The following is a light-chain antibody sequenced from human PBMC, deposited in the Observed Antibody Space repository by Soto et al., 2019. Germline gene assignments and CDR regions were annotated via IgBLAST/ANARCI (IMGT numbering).Light chain of an antibody. CDR2: AAS. V-gene: IGKV1-8*01. Sequence: AIRMTQSASAFSASPGDRVTITCRASQGISSYLAWYQQKPGKAPKLLIYAASTLQSGVPSRFSGSGSGTDFTLTISCLQSEDFATYYCQQYYSYPPTFGQGTKVDIK. CDR3: QQYYSYPPT. CDR1: QGISSY. J-gene: IGKJ1*01.